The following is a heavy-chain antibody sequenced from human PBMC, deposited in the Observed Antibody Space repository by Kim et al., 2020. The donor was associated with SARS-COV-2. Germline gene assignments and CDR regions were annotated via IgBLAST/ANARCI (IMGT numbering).Heavy chain of an antibody. CDR1: GGSISSGDYY. Sequence: SETLSLTCTVSGGSISSGDYYWSWIRQPPGKGLEWIGYIYYSGSTYYNPSLKSRVTISVDTSKNQFSLKLSSVTAADTAVYYCARGGDSSGWYEDYWGQGTLVTVSS. CDR2: IYYSGST. CDR3: ARGGDSSGWYEDY. D-gene: IGHD6-19*01. V-gene: IGHV4-30-4*01. J-gene: IGHJ4*02.